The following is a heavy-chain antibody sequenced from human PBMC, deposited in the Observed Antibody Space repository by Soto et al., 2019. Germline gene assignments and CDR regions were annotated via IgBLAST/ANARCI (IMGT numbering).Heavy chain of an antibody. D-gene: IGHD6-19*01. CDR2: MYHTGST. CDR3: ARKHRRAWYRPHNLDF. CDR1: RGCIYRSNW. V-gene: IGHV4-4*02. Sequence: XLSLGLTCAVCRGCIYRSNWWSWLRHTPGKGLEWIGEMYHTGSTNSNPSLKSRVTISVDKSKNQFSLKLSSVTAADTAVYYRARKHRRAWYRPHNLDFCGEATLVIVPA. J-gene: IGHJ4*02.